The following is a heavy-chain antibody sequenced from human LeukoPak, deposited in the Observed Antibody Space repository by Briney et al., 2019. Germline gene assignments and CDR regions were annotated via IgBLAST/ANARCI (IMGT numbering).Heavy chain of an antibody. Sequence: SETLSLTCTVSGGSISSGGYYWSWIRQHPGKGLEWIGYIYYSGSTYYNPSLKSRVTIPVDTSKNQFSLKLSSVTAADTAVYYCASGGSNSGDYWGQGTLVTVSS. J-gene: IGHJ4*02. CDR2: IYYSGST. CDR3: ASGGSNSGDY. D-gene: IGHD3-16*01. CDR1: GGSISSGGYY. V-gene: IGHV4-31*03.